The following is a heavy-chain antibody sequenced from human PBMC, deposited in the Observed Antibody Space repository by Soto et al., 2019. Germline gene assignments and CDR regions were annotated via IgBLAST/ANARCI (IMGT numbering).Heavy chain of an antibody. V-gene: IGHV1-8*01. J-gene: IGHJ6*02. CDR2: MDPNSGST. D-gene: IGHD3-3*01. Sequence: QAQLVQSGAEVRKPGASAKVSCKASGYTFTTYDINWVRQAPGQGLEWLGWMDPNSGSTGYAQNFQGRITMTRNISRNTAHMELSSLQSEDTAVYYCARERKFDFWRKGLDVWGQGTTVTVSS. CDR1: GYTFTTYD. CDR3: ARERKFDFWRKGLDV.